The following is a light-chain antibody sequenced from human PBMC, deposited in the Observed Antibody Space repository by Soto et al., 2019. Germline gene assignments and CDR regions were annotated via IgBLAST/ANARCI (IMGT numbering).Light chain of an antibody. V-gene: IGKV3-20*01. CDR2: DAS. CDR1: QSVSSNF. CDR3: QHYGTSLP. Sequence: EIVLTQSPGTLSLSPGDRATLSCRASQSVSSNFLAWYQQKPGQAPRLLIYDASARLTGIPDRFSGSGSGTDFTLTISRLEPEDFAVYYCQHYGTSLPFGGGTTVEIK. J-gene: IGKJ4*01.